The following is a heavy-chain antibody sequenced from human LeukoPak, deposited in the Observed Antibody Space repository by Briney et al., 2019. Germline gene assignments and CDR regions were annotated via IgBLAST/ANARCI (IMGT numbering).Heavy chain of an antibody. J-gene: IGHJ4*02. D-gene: IGHD1-1*01. Sequence: GGSLRLSCAASGFTFSSYTMNWVRQAPGKGLEWVGFIRGKAYGETADYAASVKGRFTISRDDSKAIAYLQMNSLKTEDTAVYHCTRDRGAYNLYDYWGQGTLVTVSS. CDR3: TRDRGAYNLYDY. V-gene: IGHV3-49*04. CDR2: IRGKAYGETA. CDR1: GFTFSSYT.